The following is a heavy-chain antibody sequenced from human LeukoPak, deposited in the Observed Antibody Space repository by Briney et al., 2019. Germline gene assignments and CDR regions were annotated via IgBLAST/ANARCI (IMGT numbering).Heavy chain of an antibody. D-gene: IGHD3-9*01. CDR1: GFTFSSYA. CDR3: AKVSPYYDILSDGAFDI. Sequence: PGGSLRLSCAASGFTFSSYAMSWVRQAPGKGLEWVSAISGSGGSTYYADSVKGRFTISRDNSKNTLYLQMNSLRAEDTAVYYCAKVSPYYDILSDGAFDIWGQGTMVTVSS. J-gene: IGHJ3*02. V-gene: IGHV3-23*01. CDR2: ISGSGGST.